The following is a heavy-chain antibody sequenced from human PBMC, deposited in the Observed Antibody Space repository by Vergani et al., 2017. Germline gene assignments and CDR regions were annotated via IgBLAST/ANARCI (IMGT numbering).Heavy chain of an antibody. CDR2: IKSKTDGGTT. Sequence: EMQLVESGGGLIQPGGSLRLSCAASGFTFSNAWMSWVRQAPGKGLEWVGRIKSKTDGGTTYYADSVKGRFTISRDNSKNTLYLQMNSLRAEDTALFYCAKVRGVYGDFGALDYWGQGTLVTVSS. J-gene: IGHJ4*02. CDR3: AKVRGVYGDFGALDY. D-gene: IGHD4-17*01. CDR1: GFTFSNAW. V-gene: IGHV3-15*01.